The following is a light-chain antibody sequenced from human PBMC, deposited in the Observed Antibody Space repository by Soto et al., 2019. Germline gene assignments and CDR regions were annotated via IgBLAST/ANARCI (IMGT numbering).Light chain of an antibody. CDR3: QQYNNWTLT. J-gene: IGKJ4*01. Sequence: EIVMTQSPATLSVSPGERATLSSRASESVSSNLAWYQQKPGQAPRLLIYGASIRATGIPARFSGSGSGTEFTLTISSLQSEDFAVYYCQQYNNWTLTFGGGTKVEI. CDR2: GAS. CDR1: ESVSSN. V-gene: IGKV3-15*01.